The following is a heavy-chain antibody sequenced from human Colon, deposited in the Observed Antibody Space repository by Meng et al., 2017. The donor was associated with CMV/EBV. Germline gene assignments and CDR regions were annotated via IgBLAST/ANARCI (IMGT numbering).Heavy chain of an antibody. V-gene: IGHV3-11*01. CDR3: ARASEELMTTVNYYYYGMDV. CDR1: GFTFSDYY. D-gene: IGHD4-17*01. CDR2: ISSSGSTI. J-gene: IGHJ6*02. Sequence: GGSLRLSCAASGFTFSDYYMSWIRQAPGKGLEWVSYISSSGSTIYYADSVKGRFTISRDNAKNSLYLQMNSLRAEDTAVYYCARASEELMTTVNYYYYGMDVWGQGTTVTVSS.